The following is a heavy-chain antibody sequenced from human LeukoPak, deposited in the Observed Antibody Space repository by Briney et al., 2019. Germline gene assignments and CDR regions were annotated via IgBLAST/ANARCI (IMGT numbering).Heavy chain of an antibody. V-gene: IGHV1-2*02. CDR3: ARDLAMYSPDLDY. D-gene: IGHD1-26*01. CDR2: INPKTGVT. J-gene: IGHJ4*02. CDR1: GYTFTDYY. Sequence: ASVKDSCKASGYTFTDYYLHWVRQAPGHGLEWMGWINPKTGVTKYAQNFQGRVTMTRDTSINTAYMEVSRLRSDDTAVFYCARDLAMYSPDLDYWGQGTLVTVSS.